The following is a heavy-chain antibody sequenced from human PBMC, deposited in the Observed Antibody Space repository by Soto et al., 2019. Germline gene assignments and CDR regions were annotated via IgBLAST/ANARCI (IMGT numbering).Heavy chain of an antibody. J-gene: IGHJ4*02. CDR3: ARRDGYNFDY. CDR1: GFTFSSYA. CDR2: ISSNGGST. Sequence: EVQLVESGGGLVQPGGSLRLSCAASGFTFSSYAMHWVRQAPGKGLEYVSAISSNGGSTYYANSVKGRFTISRDNSKNTLYLQMGSLRAEDMAVYYCARRDGYNFDYWGQGTLVTXSX. V-gene: IGHV3-64*01. D-gene: IGHD5-12*01.